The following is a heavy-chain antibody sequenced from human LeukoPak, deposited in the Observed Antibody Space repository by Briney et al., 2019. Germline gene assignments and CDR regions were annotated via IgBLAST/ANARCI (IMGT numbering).Heavy chain of an antibody. CDR1: GYSISSGYY. D-gene: IGHD6-6*01. CDR3: ARVYRTTPYSSSSGFDY. CDR2: IYHSGST. V-gene: IGHV4-38-2*01. J-gene: IGHJ4*02. Sequence: SETLSLTCAVSGYSISSGYYWGWIRQPPGKGLESIGSIYHSGSTYYNPSLKSRVTISVDTSKNQFSLKLSSVTAADTAVYYCARVYRTTPYSSSSGFDYWGQGTLVTVSS.